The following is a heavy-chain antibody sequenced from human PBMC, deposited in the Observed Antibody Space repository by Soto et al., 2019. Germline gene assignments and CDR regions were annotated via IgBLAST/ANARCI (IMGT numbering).Heavy chain of an antibody. V-gene: IGHV1-69*01. J-gene: IGHJ6*02. Sequence: QVQLVQSGAEVKKPGSSVKVSCKASGDTFSNSVITWVRQAPGQGLECMGGIIPVFGKVDYAQKFQGRVTIAADQSTCAAYMELSDLTSEETAVYYCARGEIEYRGGHWYRGNYGMDVWGQGTTVTVSS. D-gene: IGHD2-21*02. CDR3: ARGEIEYRGGHWYRGNYGMDV. CDR1: GDTFSNSV. CDR2: IIPVFGKV.